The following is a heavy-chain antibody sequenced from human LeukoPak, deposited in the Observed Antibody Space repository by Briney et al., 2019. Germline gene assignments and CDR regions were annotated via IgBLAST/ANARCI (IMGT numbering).Heavy chain of an antibody. V-gene: IGHV3-30*02. D-gene: IGHD6-13*01. Sequence: GGSLRLSCAASGFTFSSYVMHWVRQAPGKGLEWVAFIRYDGSNKYYADSVKGRFTISRDNSKNTLYLQMNSLRAEDTAVYYCAKGYSSSWSLYYYYYMDVWGKGTTVTVSS. CDR1: GFTFSSYV. J-gene: IGHJ6*03. CDR3: AKGYSSSWSLYYYYYMDV. CDR2: IRYDGSNK.